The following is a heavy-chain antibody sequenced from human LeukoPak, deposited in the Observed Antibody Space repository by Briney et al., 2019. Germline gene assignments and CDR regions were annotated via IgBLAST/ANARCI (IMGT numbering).Heavy chain of an antibody. CDR1: GFTFSSYS. Sequence: GGSLRLSCEASGFTFSSYSMNWVRQAPGKGLEWVSYISSYSSTIYYADSVKGRFTISRDNAKNSLYLQMNSLRAEDTAVYYCTREQWLPDYWGQGTLVTVSS. D-gene: IGHD5-24*01. V-gene: IGHV3-48*01. J-gene: IGHJ4*02. CDR3: TREQWLPDY. CDR2: ISSYSSTI.